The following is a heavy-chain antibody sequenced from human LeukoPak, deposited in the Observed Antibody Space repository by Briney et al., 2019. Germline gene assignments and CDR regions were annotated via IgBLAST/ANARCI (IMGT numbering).Heavy chain of an antibody. Sequence: GGSLRLSCAASGFTFSSYAMSWVRQAPGKGLEWVSAISGSGGSTYYADSVKGRFTISRDNSKNTLYLQMNSLRAEDTAVYYCAKDTYYYDSSGPPDAFDIWGQGTMVTVSS. CDR2: ISGSGGST. CDR3: AKDTYYYDSSGPPDAFDI. V-gene: IGHV3-23*01. J-gene: IGHJ3*02. D-gene: IGHD3-22*01. CDR1: GFTFSSYA.